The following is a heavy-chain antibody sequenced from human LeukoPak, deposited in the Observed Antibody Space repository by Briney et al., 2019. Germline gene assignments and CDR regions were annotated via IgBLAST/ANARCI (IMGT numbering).Heavy chain of an antibody. D-gene: IGHD6-19*01. CDR2: IKGDGTGT. V-gene: IGHV3-7*01. Sequence: PGGSLRLSCAASGFIFSTHWMNWVRQAPGKGLEWVAIIKGDGTGTLYADSVKGRFTISRDNTKSSLYLQINSLRAEGTAVYYCVGGGGWLPDFWGQGVLVTVSS. CDR1: GFIFSTHW. CDR3: VGGGGWLPDF. J-gene: IGHJ4*02.